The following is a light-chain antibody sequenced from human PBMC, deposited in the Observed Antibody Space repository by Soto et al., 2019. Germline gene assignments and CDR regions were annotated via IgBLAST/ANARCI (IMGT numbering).Light chain of an antibody. CDR1: QYINTR. Sequence: EIVLTQSPATLSSFPGDRVTLSCRASQYINTRLAWYQHRPGQAPRLLIYQTSIRAAGIPARFSASGSGTDFTLTISDVQPEDFAVYYCQQRNNWPPITFGQGTRLEIK. V-gene: IGKV3-11*01. CDR3: QQRNNWPPIT. CDR2: QTS. J-gene: IGKJ5*01.